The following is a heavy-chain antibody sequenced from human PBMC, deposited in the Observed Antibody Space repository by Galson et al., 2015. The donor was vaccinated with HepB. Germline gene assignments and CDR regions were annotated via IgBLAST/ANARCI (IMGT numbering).Heavy chain of an antibody. D-gene: IGHD6-19*01. Sequence: SLRLSCAASGFTFSDYSMSWIRQAPGKGLEWVSYISSSGSTIYYADSVKGRFTISRDNAKNSLYLQMNSLRAEDTAVYYCAKEHLLTSGSYYYYYGMDVWGQGTTVTVSS. J-gene: IGHJ6*02. CDR3: AKEHLLTSGSYYYYYGMDV. V-gene: IGHV3-11*04. CDR2: ISSSGSTI. CDR1: GFTFSDYS.